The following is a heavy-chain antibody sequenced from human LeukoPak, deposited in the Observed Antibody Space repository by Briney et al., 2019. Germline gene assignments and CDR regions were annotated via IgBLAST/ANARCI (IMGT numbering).Heavy chain of an antibody. Sequence: PGGSLRLSCAASGFTFSSYAMHWVRQAPGKGLEWVAVISYDGSNKYYADSVKGRFTIPRDNSKNTLYLQMNSLRAEDTAVYYCARDGRPLDYWGQGTLVTVSS. CDR3: ARDGRPLDY. CDR2: ISYDGSNK. CDR1: GFTFSSYA. V-gene: IGHV3-30-3*01. J-gene: IGHJ4*02.